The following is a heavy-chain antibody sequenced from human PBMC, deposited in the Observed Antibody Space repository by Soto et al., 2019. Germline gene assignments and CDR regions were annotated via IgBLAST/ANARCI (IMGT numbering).Heavy chain of an antibody. J-gene: IGHJ4*02. Sequence: QVQLVQSGAEVKKPGASVKVSCKASGYTFSDHDINWVRQASGQGPEWLGWMNPNSGDTGYAQNFQGRVTMTKDTLKRTAYMEPSSLKSEDTAVYYCARVGGDWNDYDFDYWGQGTLVTVSS. CDR3: ARVGGDWNDYDFDY. CDR2: MNPNSGDT. CDR1: GYTFSDHD. V-gene: IGHV1-8*01. D-gene: IGHD1-1*01.